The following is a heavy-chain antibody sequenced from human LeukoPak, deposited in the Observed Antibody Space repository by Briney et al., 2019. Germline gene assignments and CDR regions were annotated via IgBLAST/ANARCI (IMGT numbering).Heavy chain of an antibody. J-gene: IGHJ5*02. Sequence: ASVKVSCKAAGYTFTSYYMHWVRQPPGQGLEWMGIINPSGGSTSYAQKFQGRVTMTRDTSTSTVYMELSSLRSEDTAVYYCARDPQASSSGWYYWFDPWGQGTLVTVSS. CDR3: ARDPQASSSGWYYWFDP. CDR1: GYTFTSYY. CDR2: INPSGGST. D-gene: IGHD6-19*01. V-gene: IGHV1-46*01.